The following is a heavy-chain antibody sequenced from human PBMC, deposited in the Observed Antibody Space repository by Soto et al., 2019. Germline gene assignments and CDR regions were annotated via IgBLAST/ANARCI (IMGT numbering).Heavy chain of an antibody. CDR3: VMVDNYVTPTPQDV. CDR2: ISPYTGNT. Sequence: QVQLVQSGDEVKKPGASVKVSCKASGYIFVNYGIAWVRQAPGQGLEWMGWISPYTGNTHSATKVQGRLTMAPXTXTRTAYMDLGSLTSDDTAVYYCVMVDNYVTPTPQDVWGQGTTVTVSS. J-gene: IGHJ6*02. CDR1: GYIFVNYG. V-gene: IGHV1-18*01. D-gene: IGHD3-16*01.